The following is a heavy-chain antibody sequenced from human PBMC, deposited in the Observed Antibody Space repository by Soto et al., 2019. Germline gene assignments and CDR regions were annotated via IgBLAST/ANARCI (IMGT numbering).Heavy chain of an antibody. Sequence: QVQLQESGPGLVKPSQTLSLTCTVSGGSISSGDYYWSWIRQPPGKGLEWIGYIYYSGSTYYNPSLKSRVTISVDTSKNQFSLKLSSVTAADTAVYYCARGWYQLPYYYYYYGMDVWGQGTTVTVSS. J-gene: IGHJ6*02. CDR3: ARGWYQLPYYYYYYGMDV. CDR1: GGSISSGDYY. CDR2: IYYSGST. V-gene: IGHV4-30-4*01. D-gene: IGHD2-2*01.